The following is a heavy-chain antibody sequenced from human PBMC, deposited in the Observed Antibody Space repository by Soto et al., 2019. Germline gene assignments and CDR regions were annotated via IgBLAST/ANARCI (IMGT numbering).Heavy chain of an antibody. J-gene: IGHJ6*03. CDR2: IIPILGIA. CDR3: AGDDRDPRVVVPAAMGYYYYYMDV. V-gene: IGHV1-69*04. CDR1: GGTFSSYT. Sequence: ASVKVSCKASGGTFSSYTISWVRQAPGQGLEWMGRIIPILGIANYAQKFQGRVTITADKSTSTAYMELSSLRSEDTAVYYCAGDDRDPRVVVPAAMGYYYYYMDVWGKGTTVTVSS. D-gene: IGHD2-2*01.